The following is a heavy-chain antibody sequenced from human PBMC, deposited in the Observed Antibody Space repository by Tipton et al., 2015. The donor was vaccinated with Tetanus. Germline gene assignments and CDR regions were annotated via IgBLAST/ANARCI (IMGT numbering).Heavy chain of an antibody. CDR1: GGTFSSYA. V-gene: IGHV1-69*01. CDR3: ARGRTRDGYNLDAFDI. Sequence: QLVQSGAEVKKPGSSVKVSCKASGGTFSSYAISWVRQAPGQGLEWMGGIIPIFGTANYAQKFQGRVTITADESTSTAYMELSSLRSEDTAMYYCARGRTRDGYNLDAFDIWGQGTRVTVSS. CDR2: IIPIFGTA. D-gene: IGHD5-24*01. J-gene: IGHJ3*02.